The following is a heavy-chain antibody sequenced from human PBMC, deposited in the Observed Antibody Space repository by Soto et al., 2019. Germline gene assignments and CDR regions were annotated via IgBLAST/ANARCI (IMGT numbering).Heavy chain of an antibody. CDR3: VSQRTTVPTQAYFDY. CDR1: GGSISSSSYY. CDR2: VYYRGRS. Sequence: SETLSLTCTVSGGSISSSSYYWGWIRQSPGKGLEWIGSVYYRGRSYSKSSVKSRVTISVDTSKNRFSLSLNSVTASDTAVYFCVSQRTTVPTQAYFDYWGPGALVTVSS. J-gene: IGHJ4*02. V-gene: IGHV4-39*01. D-gene: IGHD4-17*01.